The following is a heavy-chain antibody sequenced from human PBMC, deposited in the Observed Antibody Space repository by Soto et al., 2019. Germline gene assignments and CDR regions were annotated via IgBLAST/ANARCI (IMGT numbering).Heavy chain of an antibody. CDR2: ISYDGSNK. D-gene: IGHD6-19*01. J-gene: IGHJ6*02. CDR3: ARDLLFSPGIAVAGQYYYYGMDV. Sequence: GESLKISCAASGFTFSSYAMHWVRQAPGKGLEWVAVISYDGSNKYYADSVKGRFTISRDNSKNTLYLQMNSLRAEDTAVYYCARDLLFSPGIAVAGQYYYYGMDVWGQGTTVTVSS. V-gene: IGHV3-30-3*01. CDR1: GFTFSSYA.